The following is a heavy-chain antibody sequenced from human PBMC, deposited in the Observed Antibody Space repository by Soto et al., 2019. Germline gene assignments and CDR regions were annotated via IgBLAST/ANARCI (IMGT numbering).Heavy chain of an antibody. CDR2: MNPNSGAT. D-gene: IGHD7-27*01. J-gene: IGHJ4*02. CDR1: GYIFTNYD. CDR3: ARNRRATGDFDY. V-gene: IGHV1-8*01. Sequence: QVQLVQSGAEVKRPGASVTVSCSASGYIFTNYDINWVRQATGQGLEWLGWMNPNSGATGYAQKFQGRLTLTRDTAITTAYMELNSLKSEDTAVYYCARNRRATGDFDYWGQGTLVTVSS.